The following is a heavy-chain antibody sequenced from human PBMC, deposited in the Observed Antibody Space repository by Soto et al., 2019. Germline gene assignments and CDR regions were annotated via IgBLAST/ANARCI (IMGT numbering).Heavy chain of an antibody. Sequence: SGALSLTCAISGYSVSSNRAAWNRIRQSPSRGLEWLGRTYSRSKWYNDYAVSVNSRITINPDTSKNQFSLQLNSVTPADTAVYFCARTLSSSAENWFDPWGQGTLVTVSS. J-gene: IGHJ5*02. V-gene: IGHV6-1*01. D-gene: IGHD6-6*01. CDR2: TYSRSKWYN. CDR1: GYSVSSNRAA. CDR3: ARTLSSSAENWFDP.